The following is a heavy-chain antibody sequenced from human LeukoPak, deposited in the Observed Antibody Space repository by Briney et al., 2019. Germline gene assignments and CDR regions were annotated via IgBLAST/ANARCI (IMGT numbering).Heavy chain of an antibody. V-gene: IGHV1-2*02. CDR2: INPNSGGT. CDR1: GYTFTGYY. CDR3: ARDLRRQWLGEFDY. J-gene: IGHJ4*02. Sequence: ASVKVSCKASGYTFTGYYMHWVRQAPGQGLEWMGWINPNSGGTNYAQKFQGRVTMTRDTSISAAYMELSRLRSDDTAVYYCARDLRRQWLGEFDYWGQGTLVTVSS. D-gene: IGHD6-19*01.